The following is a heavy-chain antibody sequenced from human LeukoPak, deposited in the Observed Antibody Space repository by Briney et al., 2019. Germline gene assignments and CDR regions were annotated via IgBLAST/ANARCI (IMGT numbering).Heavy chain of an antibody. D-gene: IGHD3-22*01. CDR3: ARSGNYYDSSGYYPRRGFDY. J-gene: IGHJ4*02. CDR1: GYTFTGYY. CDR2: IIPIFGTA. V-gene: IGHV1-69*13. Sequence: GASVKVSCKASGYTFTGYYMHWVRQAPGQGLEWMGGIIPIFGTANYAQKFQGRVTITADESTSTAYMELSSLRSEDTAVYYCARSGNYYDSSGYYPRRGFDYWGQGTLVTVSS.